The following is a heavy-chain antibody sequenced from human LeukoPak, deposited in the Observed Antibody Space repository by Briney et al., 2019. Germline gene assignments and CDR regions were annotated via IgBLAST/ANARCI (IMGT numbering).Heavy chain of an antibody. CDR3: ARTAARRFDY. V-gene: IGHV4-39*01. CDR1: GGSISTSAYY. J-gene: IGHJ4*02. CDR2: IYYSGNT. Sequence: PSETLSLTCIVSGGSISTSAYYWGWIRQPPGEGLQWIGSIYYSGNTYYNSSLKSRVTISVDTSTSQFSLRLSSVTAADTAVYYCARTAARRFDYWGQGTLVTVSS. D-gene: IGHD6-6*01.